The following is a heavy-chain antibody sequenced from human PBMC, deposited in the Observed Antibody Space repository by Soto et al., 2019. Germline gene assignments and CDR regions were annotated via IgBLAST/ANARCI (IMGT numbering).Heavy chain of an antibody. Sequence: EVQLVESGGGLVQPGRSLRLSCAASGFTFDDYAMHWVRQAPGKGLEWVSGISWNSGSIGYADSVKGRFTISRDNAKNSLYLQMNSLRAEDTALYYCAKDGTGYSSGWGAFDIWGQGTMVTVSS. D-gene: IGHD6-19*01. J-gene: IGHJ3*02. V-gene: IGHV3-9*01. CDR3: AKDGTGYSSGWGAFDI. CDR2: ISWNSGSI. CDR1: GFTFDDYA.